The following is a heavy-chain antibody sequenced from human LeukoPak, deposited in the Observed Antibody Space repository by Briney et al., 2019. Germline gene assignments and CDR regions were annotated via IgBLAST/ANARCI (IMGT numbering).Heavy chain of an antibody. J-gene: IGHJ1*01. Sequence: SETLSLTCAVSGGSISNSYWWSWVRQPPGKGLEWIGEIYHSGTTNYNPSLQSRVTISVDKSKNQFSLNLYSVTAADTAVYYCARSAGGSYSLGYFHHWGQGTLVTVSS. V-gene: IGHV4-4*02. CDR2: IYHSGTT. CDR3: ARSAGGSYSLGYFHH. D-gene: IGHD1-26*01. CDR1: GGSISNSYW.